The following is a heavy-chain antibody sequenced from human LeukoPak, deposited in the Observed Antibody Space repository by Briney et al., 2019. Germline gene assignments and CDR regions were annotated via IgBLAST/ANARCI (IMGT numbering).Heavy chain of an antibody. CDR1: GGTLSTYA. CDR2: IIPVFGTP. Sequence: SVKLSCKASGGTLSTYAVSRVRQAPGQGLEWMGTIIPVFGTPTYAQTYHGRVTISTDESTSTAYMELSRPRSEDTAVYFCARWKGGFSSGYNHWGQGTLVTVSS. CDR3: ARWKGGFSSGYNH. D-gene: IGHD5-18*01. J-gene: IGHJ5*02. V-gene: IGHV1-69*05.